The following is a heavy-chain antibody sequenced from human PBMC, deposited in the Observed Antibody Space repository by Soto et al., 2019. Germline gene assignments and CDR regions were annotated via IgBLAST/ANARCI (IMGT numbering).Heavy chain of an antibody. CDR3: ARGRASGSYYLLEY. J-gene: IGHJ4*02. V-gene: IGHV1-8*01. CDR1: GNTFTSYD. D-gene: IGHD3-10*01. Sequence: ASVKFSCKASGNTFTSYDINWVRQATGHGLEWMGWINPNSGNIGYAQKFQGRVTMTRDTAIRTAYMEVSRLRSDDTAVYYCARGRASGSYYLLEYWCKGTLVTVSS. CDR2: INPNSGNI.